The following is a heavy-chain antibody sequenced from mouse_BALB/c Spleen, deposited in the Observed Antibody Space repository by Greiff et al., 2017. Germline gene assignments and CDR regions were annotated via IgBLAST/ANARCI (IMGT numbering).Heavy chain of an antibody. CDR1: GFSLTSYG. V-gene: IGHV2-2*02. J-gene: IGHJ1*01. D-gene: IGHD2-14*01. CDR3: ARNWGYYRYGYFDV. CDR2: IWSGGST. Sequence: QVQLKQSGPGLVQPSQSLSITCTVSGFSLTSYGVHWVRQSPGKGLEWLGVIWSGGSTDYNAAFISRLSISKDNSKSQVFFKMNSLQANDTAIYYCARNWGYYRYGYFDVWGAGTTVTVSS.